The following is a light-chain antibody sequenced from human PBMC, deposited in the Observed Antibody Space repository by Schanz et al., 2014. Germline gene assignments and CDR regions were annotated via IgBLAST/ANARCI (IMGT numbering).Light chain of an antibody. J-gene: IGKJ1*01. CDR2: GAS. Sequence: EIVLTQSPGTLSVSPGERATLSCRASQSISSNLAWYQQKPGQAPRLLIYGASSRATGIPDRFSGSGSGTDFTLTISRLEPEDFAVYYCQQHGTLPVTFGQGTKVEIK. CDR3: QQHGTLPVT. CDR1: QSISSN. V-gene: IGKV3-20*01.